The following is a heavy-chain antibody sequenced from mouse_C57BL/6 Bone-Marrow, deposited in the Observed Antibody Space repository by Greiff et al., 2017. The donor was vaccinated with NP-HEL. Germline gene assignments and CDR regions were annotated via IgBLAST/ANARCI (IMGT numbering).Heavy chain of an antibody. Sequence: VQLQQSGAELARPGASVKLSCKASGYTFTSYGISWVKQRTGQGLEWIGEIYPRSGNTYYNEKFKGKATLTADKSSSTAYMELRSLTSEDSAVYFCARSSSSGYVFAYWGQGTLVTVSA. CDR2: IYPRSGNT. J-gene: IGHJ3*01. CDR3: ARSSSSGYVFAY. V-gene: IGHV1-81*01. CDR1: GYTFTSYG. D-gene: IGHD3-2*02.